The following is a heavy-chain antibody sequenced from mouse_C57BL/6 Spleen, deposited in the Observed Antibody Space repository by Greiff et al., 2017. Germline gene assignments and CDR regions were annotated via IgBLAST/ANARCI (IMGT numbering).Heavy chain of an antibody. CDR1: GFSLTSYG. Sequence: VQGVESGPGLVQPSQSLSITCPVSGFSLTSYGVHWVRQSPGKGLEWLGVIWSGGSTDYNAAFISRLSISKDNSKSQVFFKMNSLQADDTAIYYCARSYGLRGVFDYWGQGTTLTVSS. V-gene: IGHV2-2*01. CDR2: IWSGGST. CDR3: ARSYGLRGVFDY. D-gene: IGHD1-1*02. J-gene: IGHJ2*01.